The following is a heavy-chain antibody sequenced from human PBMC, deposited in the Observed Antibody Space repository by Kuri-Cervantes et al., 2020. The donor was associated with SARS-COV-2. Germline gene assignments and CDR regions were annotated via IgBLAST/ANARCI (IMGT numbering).Heavy chain of an antibody. CDR3: AKTSGYNYYFAY. CDR2: MSGSGAST. D-gene: IGHD5-24*01. J-gene: IGHJ4*02. Sequence: LSLTCAASGFSLSTNVMAWVRQAPGKGLEWVSTMSGSGASTHYADSVKGRFTISRDNSKNMLYLQMYSLRAEDTAVYYCAKTSGYNYYFAYWGQGSLVTVSS. CDR1: GFSLSTNV. V-gene: IGHV3-23*01.